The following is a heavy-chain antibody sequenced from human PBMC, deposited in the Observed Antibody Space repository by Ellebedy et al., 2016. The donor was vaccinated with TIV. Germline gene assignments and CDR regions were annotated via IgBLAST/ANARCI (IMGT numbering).Heavy chain of an antibody. CDR1: GGTFSSYA. CDR3: ARGDDYGGEYFQH. Sequence: ASVKVSXKASGGTFSSYAISWVRQAPGQGLEWMGGISAYNGNTNYAQKLQGRVTMTTDTSTSTAYMELRSLRSDDTAVYYCARGDDYGGEYFQHWGQGTLVTVSS. V-gene: IGHV1-18*01. J-gene: IGHJ1*01. CDR2: ISAYNGNT. D-gene: IGHD4-23*01.